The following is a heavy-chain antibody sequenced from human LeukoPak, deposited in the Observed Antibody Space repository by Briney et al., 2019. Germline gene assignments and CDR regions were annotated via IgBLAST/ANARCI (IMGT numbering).Heavy chain of an antibody. CDR3: ARVSNYGDYVDY. D-gene: IGHD4-17*01. CDR1: GFTFSSYW. J-gene: IGHJ4*02. Sequence: GGSLRLSCAASGFTFSSYWMSWVRQAPGKELEWVANIKQDGSEKYYVDSVKGRFTISRDNAKHSLYLQMNSLRAEDTAVYYCARVSNYGDYVDYWGQGTLVTVSS. V-gene: IGHV3-7*01. CDR2: IKQDGSEK.